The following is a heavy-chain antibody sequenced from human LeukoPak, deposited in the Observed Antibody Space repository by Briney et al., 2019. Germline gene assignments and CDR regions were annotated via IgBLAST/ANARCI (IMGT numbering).Heavy chain of an antibody. CDR3: ARHDRIRYFDTDY. V-gene: IGHV4-59*08. CDR1: GGSISSYY. CDR2: IYYSGST. Sequence: SETLYLTCTVSGGSISSYYWRWIRQPPGKGLEWIGYIYYSGSTNYNPSLKSRVTISVDTSKKQFSLKLSSVTAENTAVYYCARHDRIRYFDTDYWGQGTLVSVSS. J-gene: IGHJ4*02. D-gene: IGHD3-9*01.